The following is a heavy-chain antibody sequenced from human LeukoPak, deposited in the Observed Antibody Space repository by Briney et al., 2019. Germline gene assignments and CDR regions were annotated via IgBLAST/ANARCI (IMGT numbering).Heavy chain of an antibody. Sequence: PGGSLRLSCAASGFTFSSYAMSWVRQAPGKGLEWVSAISGSGGSTYYADSVKGRFTISRDNSKNTLYLQMNSLRAEDTAVYYCAKLLLGELSLHYYFDYWGQGTLVTVSS. J-gene: IGHJ4*02. CDR3: AKLLLGELSLHYYFDY. V-gene: IGHV3-23*01. D-gene: IGHD3-16*02. CDR1: GFTFSSYA. CDR2: ISGSGGST.